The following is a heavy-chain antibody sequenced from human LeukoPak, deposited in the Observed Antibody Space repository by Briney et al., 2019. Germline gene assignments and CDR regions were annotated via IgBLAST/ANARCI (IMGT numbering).Heavy chain of an antibody. Sequence: ASVKVSCKASGGTFSSYTISWVRQAPGQGLEWMGRIIPIPGIANYAQKFQGRVTITADKSTSTAYMELSSLRSEDTAVYYCARVHSSGWYGYYFDYWGQGTLVTVSS. CDR3: ARVHSSGWYGYYFDY. V-gene: IGHV1-69*02. J-gene: IGHJ4*02. CDR1: GGTFSSYT. CDR2: IIPIPGIA. D-gene: IGHD6-19*01.